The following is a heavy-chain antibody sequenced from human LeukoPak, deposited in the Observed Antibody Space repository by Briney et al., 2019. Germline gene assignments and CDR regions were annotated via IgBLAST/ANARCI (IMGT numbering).Heavy chain of an antibody. CDR3: VKDRGGSPSYGMDV. CDR1: GFTFSSYA. D-gene: IGHD1-26*01. Sequence: AGGSLRLSCAGSGFTFSSYAMSWVRRAPGKGLEWVSTISGSGGAGTYYADSVKGRFTVSRDNSRNTLYLPMNSLRAEDTAVYYCVKDRGGSPSYGMDVWGQGTTVTVSS. J-gene: IGHJ6*02. V-gene: IGHV3-23*01. CDR2: ISGSGGAGT.